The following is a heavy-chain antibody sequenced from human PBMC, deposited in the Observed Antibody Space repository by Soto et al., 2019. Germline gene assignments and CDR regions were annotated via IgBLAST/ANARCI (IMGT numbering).Heavy chain of an antibody. CDR1: GSSINSYA. J-gene: IGHJ4*02. V-gene: IGHV3-23*01. CDR2: ISASGTAT. D-gene: IGHD1-7*01. Sequence: GGSLRLSCAASGSSINSYAMTWVRQAPGKGLEWVSLISASGTATYYADSVKGRFTMSRDNSKNMVYLQMNSLRAEDTAVYFCAKDLRLELRGGDYWGQGTLVTVS. CDR3: AKDLRLELRGGDY.